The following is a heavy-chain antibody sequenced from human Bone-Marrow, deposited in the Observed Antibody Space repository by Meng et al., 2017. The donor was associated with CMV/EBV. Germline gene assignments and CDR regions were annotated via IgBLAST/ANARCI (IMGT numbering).Heavy chain of an antibody. CDR3: NTFYQWLGI. J-gene: IGHJ4*02. CDR1: GFTFSSYA. D-gene: IGHD6-19*01. CDR2: IRSNGGST. V-gene: IGHV3-64*02. Sequence: GESLKISCAASGFTFSSYAMHWVRQAPGKGLEYVSAIRSNGGSTYYADSVKGRFTISRDNAKNTLYLQMDSLETEDTAVYYCNTFYQWLGIWGQGTRVTVSS.